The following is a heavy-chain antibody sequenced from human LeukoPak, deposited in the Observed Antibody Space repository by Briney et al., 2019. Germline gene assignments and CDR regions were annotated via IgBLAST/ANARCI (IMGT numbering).Heavy chain of an antibody. Sequence: QPGGPLRLSCAASGFTFSSYAMSWVRQAPGKGLEWVSAISGSGGSTYYADSVKGRFTISRDNSKNTLYLQMNSLRAEDTAVYYCAKCYYGSGRPFDYWGQGTLVTVSS. CDR2: ISGSGGST. D-gene: IGHD3-10*01. V-gene: IGHV3-23*01. CDR1: GFTFSSYA. CDR3: AKCYYGSGRPFDY. J-gene: IGHJ4*02.